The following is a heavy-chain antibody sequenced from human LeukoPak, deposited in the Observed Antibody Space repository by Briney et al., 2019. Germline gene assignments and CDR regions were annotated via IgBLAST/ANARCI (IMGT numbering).Heavy chain of an antibody. Sequence: RGSLRLSCAASGFTFSTYWLHWVRQAPGKGMVWVSRISGDGSDTEYADSMKGRFTVSRDNAKNTLYLQMNSLRAEDTAVYYCARVRADSSGYYYEGFDYWGQGTLVTVSS. CDR3: ARVRADSSGYYYEGFDY. CDR2: ISGDGSDT. V-gene: IGHV3-74*03. D-gene: IGHD3-22*01. J-gene: IGHJ4*02. CDR1: GFTFSTYW.